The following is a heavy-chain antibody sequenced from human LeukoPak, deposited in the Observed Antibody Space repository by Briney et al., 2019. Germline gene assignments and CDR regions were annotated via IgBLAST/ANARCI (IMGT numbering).Heavy chain of an antibody. V-gene: IGHV4-39*01. J-gene: IGHJ4*02. CDR2: IYYSSST. CDR3: ARYEGQWLALDY. D-gene: IGHD6-19*01. CDR1: GGSISSSNSY. Sequence: SETLSLTCTVSGGSISSSNSYWGCIRLPPGKGLEWIGSIYYSSSTYYNPSLKSRATISVDTSKNQFSLKLSSVTAADTAVYYCARYEGQWLALDYWGEGTLVTVSS.